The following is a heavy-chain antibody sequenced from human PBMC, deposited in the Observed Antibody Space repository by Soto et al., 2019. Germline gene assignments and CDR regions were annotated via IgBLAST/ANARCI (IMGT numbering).Heavy chain of an antibody. CDR1: GFTFSDYS. CDR3: ARGDWDY. CDR2: ISSSSITV. Sequence: EVQLVESGGGLVQPGGSLRLSCAVSGFTFSDYSMNWVRQAPGKGLEWFSYISSSSITVYYADSVKGRFTISRDNTKNSLYLQMNSLRGEDTAVYSCARGDWDYWGQGTLVTVSS. J-gene: IGHJ4*02. V-gene: IGHV3-48*01. D-gene: IGHD2-21*01.